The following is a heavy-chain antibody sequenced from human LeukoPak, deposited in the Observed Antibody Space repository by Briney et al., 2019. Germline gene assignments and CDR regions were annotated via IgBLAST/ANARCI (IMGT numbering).Heavy chain of an antibody. CDR3: ARGRASSNWPQAPFDP. Sequence: SETLSLTCAVYGGSFSGYYWSWIRQPPGKGLEWIGEINHSGSTNYNPSLKSRVTISVDTSKNQFSLKLSSVTAADTAVYYCARGRASSNWPQAPFDPWGQGTLVTVSS. CDR1: GGSFSGYY. D-gene: IGHD6-13*01. V-gene: IGHV4-34*01. CDR2: INHSGST. J-gene: IGHJ5*02.